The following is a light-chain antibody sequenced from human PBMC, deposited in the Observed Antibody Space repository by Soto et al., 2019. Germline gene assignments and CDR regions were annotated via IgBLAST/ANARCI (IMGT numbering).Light chain of an antibody. Sequence: DIQIAQSPSTLFASVVDIVTMTCLASQSVRNWLAWYQQKPGRAPQLLIYDSSTLEPGVPSRFRGSGSGTEFTLTISSLEPEDFAVYYCQQLTDWPPQWTFGQGTKV. J-gene: IGKJ1*01. CDR1: QSVRNW. CDR2: DSS. CDR3: QQLTDWPPQWT. V-gene: IGKV1-5*01.